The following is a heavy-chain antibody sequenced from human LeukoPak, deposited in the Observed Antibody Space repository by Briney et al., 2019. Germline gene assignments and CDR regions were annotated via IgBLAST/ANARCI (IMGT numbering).Heavy chain of an antibody. V-gene: IGHV4-59*01. CDR2: IYYTGTT. CDR3: AREDPQTTVPEGMDV. Sequence: PSETLSLTCSVSGGSISTYYWSWIRQLPGKGLEWIGYIYYTGTTNYNPSLRSRVTISVDTSRNQFSLRLSSVTAADTAVYYCAREDPQTTVPEGMDVWGHGTTVIVSS. J-gene: IGHJ6*02. D-gene: IGHD4-17*01. CDR1: GGSISTYY.